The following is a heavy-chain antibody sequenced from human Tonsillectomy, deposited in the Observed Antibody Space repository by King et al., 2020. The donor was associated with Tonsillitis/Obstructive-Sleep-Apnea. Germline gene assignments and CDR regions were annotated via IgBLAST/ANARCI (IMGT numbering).Heavy chain of an antibody. Sequence: VQLVESGGGLIQPGGSLRLSCAASGFTFSSHSMNWVRQAPGKGLEWVSYISSRSSTIYYADSVKGRFTISRDNAKSSLYLQMNNLRDEDMGVYYCARDYGFRFDPWGQGTLVTVSS. CDR3: ARDYGFRFDP. V-gene: IGHV3-48*02. D-gene: IGHD2-2*03. CDR2: ISSRSSTI. CDR1: GFTFSSHS. J-gene: IGHJ5*02.